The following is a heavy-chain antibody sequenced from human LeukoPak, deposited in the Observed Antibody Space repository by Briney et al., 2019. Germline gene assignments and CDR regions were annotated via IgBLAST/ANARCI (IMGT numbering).Heavy chain of an antibody. CDR2: IYSGGST. D-gene: IGHD1-26*01. Sequence: GGSLRLSCAASGFTVSSNYMSWVRQAPGKGLEWVSVIYSGGSTYYADSVKGRFTISRDNSNNTLYLQINSLRAEDTAVYYCARGTSGTFKSSDYWGQGTLVTVSS. J-gene: IGHJ4*02. CDR3: ARGTSGTFKSSDY. V-gene: IGHV3-53*01. CDR1: GFTVSSNY.